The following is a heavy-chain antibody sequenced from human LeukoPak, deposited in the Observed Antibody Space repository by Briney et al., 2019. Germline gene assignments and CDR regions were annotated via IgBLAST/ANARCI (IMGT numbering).Heavy chain of an antibody. CDR1: GVSISSTSFY. J-gene: IGHJ4*02. Sequence: SGTLSLTCTVSGVSISSTSFYWGWIRQPPGKGLQWIGTMSYRGTTDYNPSLKSRVTISLDTSKNQFSLKLSPVTAADTAVYYCARRVGGTSLGYFDYWGQGTLVTVSS. V-gene: IGHV4-39*07. CDR3: ARRVGGTSLGYFDY. CDR2: MSYRGTT. D-gene: IGHD1-26*01.